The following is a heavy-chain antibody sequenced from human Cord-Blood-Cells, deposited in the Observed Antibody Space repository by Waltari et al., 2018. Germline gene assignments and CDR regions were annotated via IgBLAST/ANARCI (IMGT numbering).Heavy chain of an antibody. Sequence: EVQLVQSGAEVKKPGATVKISCKVSGYTFTDYYMQRVQQAPGKGLEWMGLVDPADGETIYAEKFQGRVTITADTSTDTAYMELSSLRSEDTAVYYCATVLLSSGWTVNWFDPWGQGTLVTVSS. J-gene: IGHJ5*02. D-gene: IGHD6-19*01. CDR3: ATVLLSSGWTVNWFDP. CDR1: GYTFTDYY. V-gene: IGHV1-69-2*01. CDR2: VDPADGET.